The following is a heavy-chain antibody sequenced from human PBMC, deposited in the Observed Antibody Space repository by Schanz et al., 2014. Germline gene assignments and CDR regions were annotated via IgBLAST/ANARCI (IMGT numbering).Heavy chain of an antibody. CDR3: AKDGAMGVRLGD. CDR2: ISGSGGSA. V-gene: IGHV3-23*04. J-gene: IGHJ4*02. Sequence: EAQVVESGGGLVKPGGSLRLSCVASGFTFSNAWMNWVRQGPGNRLEWVSAISGSGGSAYYADSVKGRFTISRDNSKNTLYLQMNGLRAEDTAIYYCAKDGAMGVRLGDLGQGTLVTVSS. CDR1: GFTFSNAW. D-gene: IGHD3-16*01.